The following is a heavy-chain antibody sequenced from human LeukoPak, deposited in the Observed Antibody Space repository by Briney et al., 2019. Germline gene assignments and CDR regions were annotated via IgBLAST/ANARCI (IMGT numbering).Heavy chain of an antibody. J-gene: IGHJ4*02. V-gene: IGHV4/OR15-8*01. CDR2: IHHDGRI. CDR3: ARSHDHLWGNYPDY. Sequence: PSETLSLTCDVSGGSIDGTNWWNWVRQPPGKGLEWIGEIHHDGRINYNPSLKSRVTLSVDKSKNQFSLRLNSVTAADTAMYYCARSHDHLWGNYPDYWGQGTLVTVSS. D-gene: IGHD3-16*02. CDR1: GGSIDGTNW.